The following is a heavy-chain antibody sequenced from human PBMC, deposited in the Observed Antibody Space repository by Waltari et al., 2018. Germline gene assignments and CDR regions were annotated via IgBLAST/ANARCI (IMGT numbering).Heavy chain of an antibody. CDR3: AAIAAQGVN. J-gene: IGHJ1*01. Sequence: QLPLQESGPGLVKSSEPLSLTCTVSGDSIGNSPLYWGWTRQSPGKGLEWIGSIYYSGSAYYNSSLKSRVTLSVDTSTNQFFLKVTSVTAADTAVYYCAAIAAQGVNWGQGTLVSVSS. CDR1: GDSIGNSPLY. V-gene: IGHV4-39*01. CDR2: IYYSGSA. D-gene: IGHD6-6*01.